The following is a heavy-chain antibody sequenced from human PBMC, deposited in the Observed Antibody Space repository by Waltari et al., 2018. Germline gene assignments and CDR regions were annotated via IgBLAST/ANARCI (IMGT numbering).Heavy chain of an antibody. J-gene: IGHJ4*02. CDR3: ARDIDRHSSGYYGGDY. CDR2: IIPFLGIA. V-gene: IGHV1-69*08. Sequence: HVQLVQSGAEVKKPGSSVKVSCKASGGTFSSYTISWVRQAPGQGLEWMGRIIPFLGIANYARKFQGRVTITADKSTSTAYMELSSLRSEDTAVYYCARDIDRHSSGYYGGDYWGQGTLVTVSS. D-gene: IGHD3-22*01. CDR1: GGTFSSYT.